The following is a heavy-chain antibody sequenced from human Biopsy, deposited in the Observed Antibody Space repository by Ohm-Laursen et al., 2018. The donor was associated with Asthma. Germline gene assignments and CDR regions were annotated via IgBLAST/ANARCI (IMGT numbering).Heavy chain of an antibody. D-gene: IGHD4-23*01. CDR2: IWFDGSNK. J-gene: IGHJ3*02. CDR1: GFTFGSYG. Sequence: LRLSCAASGFTFGSYGLHWVRQAPGKGLEWVADIWFDGSNKHYADSVKGRFTISRDNSKNTLYLQMNSLRAEDTAVYYCARGNHHLDYGGNSGAFDIWGQGTMVTVSS. V-gene: IGHV3-33*01. CDR3: ARGNHHLDYGGNSGAFDI.